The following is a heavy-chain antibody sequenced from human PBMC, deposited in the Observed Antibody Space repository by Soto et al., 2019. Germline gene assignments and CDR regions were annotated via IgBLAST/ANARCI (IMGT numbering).Heavy chain of an antibody. CDR1: GGSISSGDYY. CDR3: AREYYDFWSGGNWFDP. J-gene: IGHJ5*02. D-gene: IGHD3-3*01. V-gene: IGHV4-30-4*01. CDR2: IYYSGST. Sequence: SETLSLTCTVSGGSISSGDYYWSWIRQPPGKGLEWIGYIYYSGSTYYNPSLKSRVTISVDTSKNQFSLKLSSVTAADTAVYYCAREYYDFWSGGNWFDPWGQGTLVTAPQ.